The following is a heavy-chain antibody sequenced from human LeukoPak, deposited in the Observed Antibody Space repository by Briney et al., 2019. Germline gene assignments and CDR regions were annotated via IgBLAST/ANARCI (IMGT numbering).Heavy chain of an antibody. V-gene: IGHV3-23*01. J-gene: IGHJ4*02. CDR2: ISGSGSST. CDR1: GFTFSTYA. D-gene: IGHD6-6*01. CDR3: AKILADSSSGY. Sequence: PGGSLRLSCATSGFTFSTYAMTWVRQAPGKGLEWVSSISGSGSSTYYADSVKGRFTVSRDNSRNTLFLQMNRLRVEETAVYYCAKILADSSSGYWGQGTLVTVSS.